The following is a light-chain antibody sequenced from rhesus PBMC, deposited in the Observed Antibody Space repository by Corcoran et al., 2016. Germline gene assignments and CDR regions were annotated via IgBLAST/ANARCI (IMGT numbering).Light chain of an antibody. CDR2: KAS. J-gene: IGKJ1*01. Sequence: DIQMTQSPSSLSASVGDTVTITGRASQGIRSGLAWYQQKPGKAHKLLIYKASRLQSWVPSRFSGSGSGTDFTLPISSLQSEDFATYYCQHYSSRPWTFGQGTKVEI. CDR1: QGIRSG. V-gene: IGKV1-22*01. CDR3: QHYSSRPWT.